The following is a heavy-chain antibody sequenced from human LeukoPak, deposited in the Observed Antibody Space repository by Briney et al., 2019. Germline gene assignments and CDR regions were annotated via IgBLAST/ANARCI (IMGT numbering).Heavy chain of an antibody. CDR3: ARGRLVRGVMTFDY. Sequence: SETLSLTCTVSGGSISNYYWNWIRQPPGKGLEWIGYIYYSGTTNYNPSLKSRVSMSVDTSKNQFSLKLSSVTAADTAVYYCARGRLVRGVMTFDYWGQGTLVTVSS. D-gene: IGHD3-10*01. CDR2: IYYSGTT. V-gene: IGHV4-59*01. CDR1: GGSISNYY. J-gene: IGHJ4*02.